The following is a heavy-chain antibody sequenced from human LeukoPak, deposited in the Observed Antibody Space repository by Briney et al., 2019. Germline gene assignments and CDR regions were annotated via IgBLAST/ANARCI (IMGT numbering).Heavy chain of an antibody. CDR2: INWSGGST. CDR3: ARDAGYGYDRFDY. V-gene: IGHV3-20*04. Sequence: PGGSLRLSCAASGFTFDDYGMSWVRQAPGKGLEWVSGINWSGGSTGYTDSVKGRFTISRDNAKNSLYLQMNSLRAEDTAVYYCARDAGYGYDRFDYWGQGTQVTVSS. CDR1: GFTFDDYG. J-gene: IGHJ4*02. D-gene: IGHD5-18*01.